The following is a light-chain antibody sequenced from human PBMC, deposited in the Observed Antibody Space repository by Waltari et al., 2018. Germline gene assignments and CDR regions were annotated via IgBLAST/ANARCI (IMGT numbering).Light chain of an antibody. CDR3: QQLNSYPPT. Sequence: QLTQSPSSLSASVGDRVTITCRARQGISSFLAWYQQKAGKAHKLLIYAASTLQSGVPSRFSGSGSGTDFTLTISSLQPEDFATYYCQQLNSYPPTFGGGTKVEIK. V-gene: IGKV1-9*01. CDR1: QGISSF. J-gene: IGKJ4*01. CDR2: AAS.